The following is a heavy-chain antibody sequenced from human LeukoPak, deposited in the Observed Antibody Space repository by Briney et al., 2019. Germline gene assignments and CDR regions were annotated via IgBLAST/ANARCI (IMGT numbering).Heavy chain of an antibody. D-gene: IGHD4-17*01. CDR3: ARDTDYSGMHV. Sequence: PGGSLRLSCAASGFTVSRNYMSWVRQAPGRGLEWVSLIYSGGYSGVNTYYADSVKGRFTVSRDNSKNTLYLQMKTLRDERTAVYYCARDTDYSGMHVWSKGTTVTVSS. J-gene: IGHJ6*04. V-gene: IGHV3-53*05. CDR2: IYSGGYSGVNT. CDR1: GFTVSRNY.